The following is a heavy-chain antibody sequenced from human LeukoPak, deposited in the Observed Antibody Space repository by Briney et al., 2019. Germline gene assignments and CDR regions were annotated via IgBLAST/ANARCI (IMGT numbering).Heavy chain of an antibody. CDR3: ARGKESYGFGAFDI. D-gene: IGHD5-18*01. CDR2: IYCSGST. CDR1: GGSVSSGSYY. J-gene: IGHJ3*02. Sequence: SETLSLTCTVSGGSVSSGSYYWSWIRQPPGKGLEWIGYIYCSGSTNYNPSLKSRVTISVDTSKNQFSLKLSSVTAADTAVYYCARGKESYGFGAFDIWGQGTMVTVSS. V-gene: IGHV4-61*01.